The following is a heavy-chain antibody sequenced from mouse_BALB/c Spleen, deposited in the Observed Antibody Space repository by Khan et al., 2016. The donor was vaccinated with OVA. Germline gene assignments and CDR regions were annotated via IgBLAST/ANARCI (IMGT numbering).Heavy chain of an antibody. CDR3: DRGGYGGFAY. CDR1: GYTFSSYW. J-gene: IGHJ3*01. V-gene: IGHV1-9*01. D-gene: IGHD2-2*01. CDR2: ILTGSLST. Sequence: QVQLQQSGADLMKPGASVKISCKAIGYTFSSYWIEWVKQRPGHGLEWIGDILTGSLSTNYNEKFKGKATFTADTSSNQAYMQLSSLTSEASAVYHCDRGGYGGFAYWGQGTLVTVSA.